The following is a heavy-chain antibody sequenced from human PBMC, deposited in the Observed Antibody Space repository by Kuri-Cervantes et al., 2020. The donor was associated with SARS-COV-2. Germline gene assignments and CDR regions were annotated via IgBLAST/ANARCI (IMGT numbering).Heavy chain of an antibody. V-gene: IGHV2-70*11. CDR1: GFSLSTSGMC. Sequence: SGPTLVKPTQTLTLTCTFSGFSLSTSGMCVSWIRQPPGKALEWLARIDWDDDKSYKTSLKTRLTFSKDTSKNQVVLTMTSVDPVDTATYYCARIQATTVIADYWGQGTLVTVSS. CDR3: ARIQATTVIADY. CDR2: IDWDDDK. J-gene: IGHJ4*02. D-gene: IGHD4-11*01.